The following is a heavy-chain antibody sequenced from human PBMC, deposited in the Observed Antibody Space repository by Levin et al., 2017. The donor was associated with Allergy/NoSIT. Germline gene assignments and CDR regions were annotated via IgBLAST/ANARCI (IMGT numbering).Heavy chain of an antibody. V-gene: IGHV3-9*01. CDR1: GFTFDDYA. J-gene: IGHJ6*02. CDR2: INWNSGTI. CDR3: ARGVYLGQWPPQYTMDV. Sequence: SLKISCVASGFTFDDYAMHWVRQAPGKGLEWVSIINWNSGTIAYADSVKGRFTVSRDNAKNSPYLQMNSLRAEDTALHYCARGVYLGQWPPQYTMDVWRQGTTVTVS. D-gene: IGHD6-19*01.